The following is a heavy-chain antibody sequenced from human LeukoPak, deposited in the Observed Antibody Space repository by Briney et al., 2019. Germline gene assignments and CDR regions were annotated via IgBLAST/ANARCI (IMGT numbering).Heavy chain of an antibody. Sequence: GGSLRLSCAASGFTFNNYGMSWVRQAPGKGLEWVSAISGSGGSTYYSDSVKGRFTISRDNSQNTLYLQMGGLRVEDMAVYYCARVVGGGNFDYWGQGTLVTVSS. J-gene: IGHJ4*02. CDR2: ISGSGGST. CDR1: GFTFNNYG. CDR3: ARVVGGGNFDY. V-gene: IGHV3-23*01. D-gene: IGHD2-2*01.